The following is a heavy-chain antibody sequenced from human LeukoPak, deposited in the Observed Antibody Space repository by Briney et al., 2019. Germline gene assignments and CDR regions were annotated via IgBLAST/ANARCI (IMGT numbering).Heavy chain of an antibody. Sequence: ASVKVSCQPSGYTFSDFYLHWVRQAPGQGLEWMGWLNPYTGATITAQRFQGRVTLTWDTSIATGIMELTSLRSDDTAVYYCVTATVTHTRDPWGQGTLVTVSS. CDR3: VTATVTHTRDP. D-gene: IGHD4-17*01. CDR2: LNPYTGAT. V-gene: IGHV1-2*02. J-gene: IGHJ5*02. CDR1: GYTFSDFY.